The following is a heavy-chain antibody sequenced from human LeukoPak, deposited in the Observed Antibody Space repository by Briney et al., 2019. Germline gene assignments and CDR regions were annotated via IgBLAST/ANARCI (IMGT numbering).Heavy chain of an antibody. V-gene: IGHV3-74*01. CDR3: AKDPEILLWFGELHY. D-gene: IGHD3-10*01. Sequence: GGSLRLSCAASGFTFSTYWMHWVRHAPGKGLVWVSRINSDGSSTSYADSVKGRFTISRDNAKNTLYLQMNSLRAEDTAVYYCAKDPEILLWFGELHYWGQGTLVTVSS. CDR1: GFTFSTYW. J-gene: IGHJ4*02. CDR2: INSDGSST.